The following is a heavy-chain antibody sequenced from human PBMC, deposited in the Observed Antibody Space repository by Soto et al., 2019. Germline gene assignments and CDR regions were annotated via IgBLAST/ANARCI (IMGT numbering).Heavy chain of an antibody. Sequence: GASVKVSCKASGGTFSSYAISWVRQAPGQGLEWMGGIIPIFGTANYAQKFQGRVTITADESTSTAYMELSSLRSEDTAVYYCARGGSGWYFDYWGQGTLITVSS. CDR1: GGTFSSYA. CDR2: IIPIFGTA. J-gene: IGHJ4*02. D-gene: IGHD6-19*01. V-gene: IGHV1-69*13. CDR3: ARGGSGWYFDY.